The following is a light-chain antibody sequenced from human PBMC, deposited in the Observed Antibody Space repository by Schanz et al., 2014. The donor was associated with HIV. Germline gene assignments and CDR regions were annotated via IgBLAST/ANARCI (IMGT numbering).Light chain of an antibody. CDR2: EVS. V-gene: IGLV2-8*01. CDR3: SSYAGSNVA. CDR1: SSDVGGYNY. Sequence: QSALTQPASASGSPGQSVAISCTGTSSDVGGYNYVSWYQQHPGKAPKLMIYEVSKRPSGVPDRFSGSKSGNTASLTVSGLQAEDEADYYCSSYAGSNVAFGGGTKLTVL. J-gene: IGLJ2*01.